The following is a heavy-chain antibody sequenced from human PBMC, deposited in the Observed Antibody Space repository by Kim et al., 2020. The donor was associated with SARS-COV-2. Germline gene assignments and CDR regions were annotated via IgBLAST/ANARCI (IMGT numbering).Heavy chain of an antibody. J-gene: IGHJ4*02. D-gene: IGHD3-16*01. CDR2: K. Sequence: KYYADSVEGRFTISRDNSKNTLYLQMNSLRAEDTAVYYCAKVGGWEGFDYWGQGTLVTVSS. V-gene: IGHV3-30*02. CDR3: AKVGGWEGFDY.